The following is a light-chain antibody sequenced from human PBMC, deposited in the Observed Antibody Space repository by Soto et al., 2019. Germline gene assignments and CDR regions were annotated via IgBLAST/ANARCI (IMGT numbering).Light chain of an antibody. V-gene: IGKV1-33*01. CDR3: QQYDNLIT. CDR2: DAS. CDR1: QDISNY. Sequence: DIQMTQSPSSLSASVGDRVTITCQASQDISNYLNWYQQKPGKAPKLLIYDASNLETGVPSRFSGSGSGTDFTFTISSLQPEDIATYYCQQYDNLITFGQGTRLENK. J-gene: IGKJ5*01.